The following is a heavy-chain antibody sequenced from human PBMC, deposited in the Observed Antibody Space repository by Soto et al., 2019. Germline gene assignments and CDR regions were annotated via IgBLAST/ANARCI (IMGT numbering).Heavy chain of an antibody. V-gene: IGHV3-21*01. D-gene: IGHD6-6*01. CDR3: ARERIYSSSHLYYYGMDV. J-gene: IGHJ6*02. CDR2: ISSSSSYI. CDR1: GFTFISYS. Sequence: PGGSLRLSCASSGFTFISYSMNWVRQAPGKGLEWVSSISSSSSYIYYADSVKGRFTISRDNAKNSLYLQMNSLRAEDTAVYYCARERIYSSSHLYYYGMDVWGQGTTVTVSS.